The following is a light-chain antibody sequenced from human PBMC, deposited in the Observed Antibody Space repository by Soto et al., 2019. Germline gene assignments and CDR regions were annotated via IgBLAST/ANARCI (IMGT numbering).Light chain of an antibody. Sequence: QAVLTQPPSASGTPGQRVTISCSGSSFNIGTNLVYWYQQLPGTAPKVLIYRNNQRPSGVPDRFSGAKSGTSGSLAISGLRSEDEGDYYCAAWDDCLSGYVFGTGTKVTVL. V-gene: IGLV1-47*01. J-gene: IGLJ1*01. CDR3: AAWDDCLSGYV. CDR1: SFNIGTNL. CDR2: RNN.